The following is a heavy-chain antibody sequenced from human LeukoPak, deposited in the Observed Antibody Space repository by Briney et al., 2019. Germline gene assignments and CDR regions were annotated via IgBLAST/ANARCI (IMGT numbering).Heavy chain of an antibody. CDR1: GGSISSYY. CDR2: IYYSGST. J-gene: IGHJ4*02. Sequence: KPSETLSLTCTVSGGSISSYYWSWIRQPPGKGLEWIGYIYYSGSTNYNPSLKSRVTISVGTSKNQFSLKLSSVTAADTAVYYCVRGLGWGATIFDYWGQGALVTVSS. CDR3: VRGLGWGATIFDY. V-gene: IGHV4-59*01. D-gene: IGHD1-26*01.